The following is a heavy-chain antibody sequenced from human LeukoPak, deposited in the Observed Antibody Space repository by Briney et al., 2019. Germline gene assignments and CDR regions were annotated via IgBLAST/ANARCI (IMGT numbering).Heavy chain of an antibody. CDR3: ATTSYYYDSPDY. V-gene: IGHV4-39*01. CDR1: GVSISSGSNY. J-gene: IGHJ4*02. D-gene: IGHD3-22*01. CDR2: IYYSWDT. Sequence: SETLSLTCSVSGVSISSGSNYWGWIRQPPGKTLEWIGSIYYSWDTYYNPSLKSRVTISVDTSKNQFSLKLSSVTAADTAVYYCATTSYYYDSPDYWGQGTLVTVSS.